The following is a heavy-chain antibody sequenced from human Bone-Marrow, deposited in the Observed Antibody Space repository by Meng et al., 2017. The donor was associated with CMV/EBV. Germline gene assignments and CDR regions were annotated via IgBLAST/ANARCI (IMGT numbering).Heavy chain of an antibody. D-gene: IGHD4-23*01. Sequence: GESLKISCAASGFTFSSYSMNWVRQAPGKGLEWVSSISSSSSYIYYADSVKGRFTISRENAKNSLYLQMNSLRAGDTAVYYCARVRLRWGFFDYWGQGTLVTVSS. CDR1: GFTFSSYS. CDR2: ISSSSSYI. V-gene: IGHV3-21*01. CDR3: ARVRLRWGFFDY. J-gene: IGHJ4*02.